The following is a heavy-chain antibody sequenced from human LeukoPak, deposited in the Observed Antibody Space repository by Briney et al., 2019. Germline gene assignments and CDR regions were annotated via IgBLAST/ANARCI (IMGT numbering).Heavy chain of an antibody. D-gene: IGHD2-15*01. Sequence: SGGSLRLSCAASGFTLSSSWMHWVRQVPGEGLVWVARMNEDGRRTDVAGSVRGRFTISRDIAKNTLSLQMNSLRVEDTAVYHCVRDFGGEDDFWGQGTLVAVSS. CDR1: GFTLSSSW. CDR2: MNEDGRRT. V-gene: IGHV3-74*01. CDR3: VRDFGGEDDF. J-gene: IGHJ4*02.